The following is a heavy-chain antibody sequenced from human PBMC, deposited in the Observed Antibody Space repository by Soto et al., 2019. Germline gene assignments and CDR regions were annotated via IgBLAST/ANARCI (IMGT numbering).Heavy chain of an antibody. CDR3: ARGCSIAVAGHCDY. CDR2: INSTSSTI. V-gene: IGHV3-48*02. Sequence: GGSLRLSCAASGFTFSSYSMNWVRQAPGKGLEWISYINSTSSTIYYADSMKGRFTISRDNAKNSLYLQMNSLRDEDTAVYYCARGCSIAVAGHCDYWGQGTLVTVSS. J-gene: IGHJ4*02. D-gene: IGHD6-19*01. CDR1: GFTFSSYS.